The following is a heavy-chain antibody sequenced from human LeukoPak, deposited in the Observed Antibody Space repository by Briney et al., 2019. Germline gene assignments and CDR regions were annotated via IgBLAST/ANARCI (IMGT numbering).Heavy chain of an antibody. D-gene: IGHD2-15*01. CDR3: AKGGPGYCSGGSCYLDAFDI. V-gene: IGHV3-30*18. CDR2: ISYDGSNK. CDR1: GFTFSSYG. Sequence: PGGSLRLSCAASGFTFSSYGMHWVRQAPGKGLEWVAVISYDGSNKYYADSVKGRFTISRDNSKNTLYLQMNSLRAEDTAVYYCAKGGPGYCSGGSCYLDAFDIWAKGQWSPSLQ. J-gene: IGHJ3*02.